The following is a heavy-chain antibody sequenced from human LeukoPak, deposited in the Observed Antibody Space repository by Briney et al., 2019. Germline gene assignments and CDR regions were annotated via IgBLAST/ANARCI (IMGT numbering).Heavy chain of an antibody. J-gene: IGHJ5*02. CDR1: GGSFSGHS. Sequence: SETLSLTCAVYGGSFSGHSWSWIRQPPGKGLEWIGEVIHGGSTNYNPSLKSRVIISLDTSKNQFSLKLSSVTAADTAVYYCARRGQLGGYWFDPWGQGTLVTVSS. D-gene: IGHD5-18*01. CDR2: VIHGGST. V-gene: IGHV4-34*12. CDR3: ARRGQLGGYWFDP.